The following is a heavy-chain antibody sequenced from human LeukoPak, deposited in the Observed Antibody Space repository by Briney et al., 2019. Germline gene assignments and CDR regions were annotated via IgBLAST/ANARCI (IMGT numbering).Heavy chain of an antibody. D-gene: IGHD3-22*01. J-gene: IGHJ4*02. CDR3: ARAGGDTYYYDSSGYSVDY. CDR1: GFTFSSYA. CDR2: ISYDGSNK. V-gene: IGHV3-30-3*01. Sequence: AGGSLRLSCAASGFTFSSYAMHWVRQAPGKGLEWVAVISYDGSNKYYADSVKGRFTISRDNAKNSLYLQMNSLRAEDTAVYYCARAGGDTYYYDSSGYSVDYWGQGTLVTVSS.